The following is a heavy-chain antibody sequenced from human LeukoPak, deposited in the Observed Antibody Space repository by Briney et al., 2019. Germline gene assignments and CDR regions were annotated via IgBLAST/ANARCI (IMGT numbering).Heavy chain of an antibody. J-gene: IGHJ6*02. CDR1: GGSFSGYY. CDR3: ARVNLGYCSSTSCFYYYYGMDV. Sequence: PSETLSLTCAVYGGSFSGYYWSWIRQPPGKGLEWIGEINHGGSTNYNPSLKSRVTISVDTSKNQFSLKLSSVTAADTAVYYCARVNLGYCSSTSCFYYYYGMDVWGQGTTVTVSS. D-gene: IGHD2-2*01. V-gene: IGHV4-34*01. CDR2: INHGGST.